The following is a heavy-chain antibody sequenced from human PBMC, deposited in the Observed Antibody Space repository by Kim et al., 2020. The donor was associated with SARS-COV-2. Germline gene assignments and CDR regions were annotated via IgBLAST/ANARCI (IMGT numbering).Heavy chain of an antibody. D-gene: IGHD2-8*01. CDR2: ISGGSATR. Sequence: GGSLRLSCVTSGFIFSDYAMAWVRQSPGRGLEWLAYISGGSATRHYADSVKGRFAISRDNAKNSLYLQMNSLRDEDTSIYYCVRGRHPDNGENFNPWGQGTLVTVSS. CDR1: GFIFSDYA. J-gene: IGHJ5*02. CDR3: VRGRHPDNGENFNP. V-gene: IGHV3-48*02.